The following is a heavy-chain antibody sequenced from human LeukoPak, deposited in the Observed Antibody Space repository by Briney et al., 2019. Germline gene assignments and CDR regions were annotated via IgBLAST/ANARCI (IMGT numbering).Heavy chain of an antibody. Sequence: GASVKVSRKASGYTFTGHFVHWVRQAPGQGLEWMGWINPNSGGALHAQNFQGRVTMTRDTSISTAYMELSRLRSDDTAVYYCARALRTDILTTDYWGQGTLVTLSS. CDR3: ARALRTDILTTDY. D-gene: IGHD3-9*01. V-gene: IGHV1-2*02. J-gene: IGHJ4*02. CDR2: INPNSGGA. CDR1: GYTFTGHF.